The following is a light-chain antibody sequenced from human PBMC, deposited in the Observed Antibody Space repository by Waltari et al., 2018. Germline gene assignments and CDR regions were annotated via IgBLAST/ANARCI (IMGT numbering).Light chain of an antibody. V-gene: IGLV3-21*04. Sequence: SYVVTQSPSVSVAPGETARITCGGDHIGSKSVHWYQQRPGQAPVLVISYDSDRPSGIPERCSGSNSGNTATLTISWVEAEDEADYYCLVWHSTIDHQGVFGGGTKLTVL. J-gene: IGLJ2*01. CDR1: HIGSKS. CDR3: LVWHSTIDHQGV. CDR2: YDS.